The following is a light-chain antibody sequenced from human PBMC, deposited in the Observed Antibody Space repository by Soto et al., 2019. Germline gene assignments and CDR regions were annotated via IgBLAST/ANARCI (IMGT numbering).Light chain of an antibody. V-gene: IGKV1-39*01. CDR1: QTISSY. CDR3: QQTFSTYVS. Sequence: DIQMPQFPSSLSASVGDRVTITCRASQTISSYLHWYQLKPGQAPKLLIYAASSLQSGVPSRFSGSGSGTEFTLTISSLQPEDFATYFCQQTFSTYVSFGGGTKVDIK. CDR2: AAS. J-gene: IGKJ4*01.